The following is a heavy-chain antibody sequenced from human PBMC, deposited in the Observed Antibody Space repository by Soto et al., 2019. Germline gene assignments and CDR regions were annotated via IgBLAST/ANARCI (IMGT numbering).Heavy chain of an antibody. D-gene: IGHD5-12*01. CDR1: RFTFTSCA. CDR3: AAESAGYNSFDY. V-gene: IGHV1-58*01. CDR2: IVVGSGNT. Sequence: KVSCKASRFTFTSCAVQWVRQARGQRLEWIGWIVVGSGNTNYAQKSQERVTITRDMSTSTAYMELSSLRSEDTAVYYCAAESAGYNSFDYWGQGTLVTVSS. J-gene: IGHJ4*02.